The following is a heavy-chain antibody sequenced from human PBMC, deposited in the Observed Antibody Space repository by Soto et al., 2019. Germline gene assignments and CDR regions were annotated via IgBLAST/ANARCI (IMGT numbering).Heavy chain of an antibody. J-gene: IGHJ3*02. Sequence: QVPLVQSGAEVKKPGSSVKVSCKAPGGTFSNHAINWVRQAPGQGPEWMGRIIPIFTTTNYAQKFQGRVSMTADESTTTAYMELSSLKHDDTAVYYCAREVAADGTFREDVFDIWGQGTLVTVSS. V-gene: IGHV1-69*12. CDR1: GGTFSNHA. CDR2: IIPIFTTT. D-gene: IGHD6-13*01. CDR3: AREVAADGTFREDVFDI.